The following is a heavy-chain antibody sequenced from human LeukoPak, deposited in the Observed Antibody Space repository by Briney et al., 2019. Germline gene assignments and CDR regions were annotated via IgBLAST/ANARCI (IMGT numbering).Heavy chain of an antibody. CDR2: IYYSGST. CDR3: ARGEGIAAASDY. V-gene: IGHV4-59*01. CDR1: GGSISSYY. J-gene: IGHJ4*02. D-gene: IGHD6-13*01. Sequence: SETLSLTCTVSGGSISSYYWSWIRQPPGKGLEWIGYIYYSGSTNYNPSLKSRVTISVDTSKNQFSLKLSSVIVADTAVYYCARGEGIAAASDYWGQGTLVTVSS.